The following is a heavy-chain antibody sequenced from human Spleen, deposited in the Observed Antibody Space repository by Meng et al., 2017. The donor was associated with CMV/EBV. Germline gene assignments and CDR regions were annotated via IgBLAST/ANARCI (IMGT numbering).Heavy chain of an antibody. CDR1: GGSVSSGSYS. Sequence: CPVSGGSVSSGSYSWHWIRQPPGKGLEWIGDIYYGESTNYNPSLKSRVTILADTSKNQFSLRMRSVTAADTAVYYCARGSGGWFDPWGQGTLVTVSS. J-gene: IGHJ5*02. V-gene: IGHV4-61*01. CDR3: ARGSGGWFDP. CDR2: IYYGEST.